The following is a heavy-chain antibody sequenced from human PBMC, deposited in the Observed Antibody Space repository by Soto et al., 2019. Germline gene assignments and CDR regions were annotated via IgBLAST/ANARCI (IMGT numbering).Heavy chain of an antibody. CDR3: ARRPHCSGGICYYGLDN. Sequence: QVQLVQSGAEVKKPGASVKVSCKASGYTFTNSDINWVRQAPGQGLEWMGWMNPDSGHAAYAQKFQGRVTLTTSTSTSTVYMEMTSLGSEDTAVYYCARRPHCSGGICYYGLDNWGQGTLVTVSS. CDR1: GYTFTNSD. CDR2: MNPDSGHA. V-gene: IGHV1-8*01. J-gene: IGHJ4*02. D-gene: IGHD2-15*01.